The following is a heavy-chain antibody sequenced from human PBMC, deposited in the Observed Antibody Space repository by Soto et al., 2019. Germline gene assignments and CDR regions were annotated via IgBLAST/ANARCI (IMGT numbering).Heavy chain of an antibody. V-gene: IGHV3-21*01. D-gene: IGHD3-10*01. CDR2: ISSSSSYI. J-gene: IGHJ6*02. Sequence: GGSLRLSCAASGFTFSSYSMNWVRQAPGKGLEWVSSISSSSSYIYYADSVKGRFTISRDNAKNSLYLQMNSLRAEDTAVYYCARVRSGVYYGSGPSNVWAQGTTGSGSS. CDR1: GFTFSSYS. CDR3: ARVRSGVYYGSGPSNV.